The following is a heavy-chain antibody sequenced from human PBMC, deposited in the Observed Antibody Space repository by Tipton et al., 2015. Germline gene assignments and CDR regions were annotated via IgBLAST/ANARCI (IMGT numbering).Heavy chain of an antibody. V-gene: IGHV4-31*03. CDR1: GGAITSDGFY. CDR2: IFYTGST. D-gene: IGHD5-24*01. J-gene: IGHJ4*02. Sequence: TLSLTCTVCGGAITSDGFYWSWIRQHPGKGLEWIGYIFYTGSTYYNPSLKSRATLSVDTSKNQFSLKLSSVTAADTAVYYCARDGYNSNYFDYWGQGTLVTVSS. CDR3: ARDGYNSNYFDY.